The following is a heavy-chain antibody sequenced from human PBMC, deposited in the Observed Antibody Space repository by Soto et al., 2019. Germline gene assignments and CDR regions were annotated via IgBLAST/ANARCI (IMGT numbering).Heavy chain of an antibody. Sequence: QVQLVESGGGVVQPGRSLRLSCAASGFTFSSYAMHWVRQAPGKGLEWVAVISYDGSNKYYADSVKGRFTISRDNSKNTLYLQMNSLRAEDTAVYYWARDGGEYVGGLGYWGQGTLVTVSS. CDR3: ARDGGEYVGGLGY. V-gene: IGHV3-30-3*01. J-gene: IGHJ4*02. CDR1: GFTFSSYA. D-gene: IGHD3-16*01. CDR2: ISYDGSNK.